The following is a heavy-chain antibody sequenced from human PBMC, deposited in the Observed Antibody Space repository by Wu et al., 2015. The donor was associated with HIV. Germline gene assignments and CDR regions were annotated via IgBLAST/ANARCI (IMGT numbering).Heavy chain of an antibody. V-gene: IGHV1-2*02. CDR1: GYTFTGYY. J-gene: IGHJ3*02. Sequence: QVQLVQSGAEVKKPGSSVKVSCKASGYTFTGYYMHWVRQAPGQGLEWMGWINPNSGGTNYAQKFQGRVTMTRDTSISTAYMELSRLRSDDTAVYYCARGGYYGSGRYDAFDIWGQGTMVTVSS. D-gene: IGHD3-10*01. CDR2: INPNSGGT. CDR3: ARGGYYGSGRYDAFDI.